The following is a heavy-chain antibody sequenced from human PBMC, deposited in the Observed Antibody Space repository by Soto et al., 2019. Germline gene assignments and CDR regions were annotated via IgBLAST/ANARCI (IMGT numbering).Heavy chain of an antibody. Sequence: GGSLRLSCAASGFTFSSYAMSWARQAPGKGLEWVSAISGSGGSTYYADSVKGRFTISRDNSKNTLYLQMIILRAEDTAVYYCAKGVADPFDYWGQGTLVTVSS. CDR3: AKGVADPFDY. CDR2: ISGSGGST. V-gene: IGHV3-23*01. D-gene: IGHD6-19*01. CDR1: GFTFSSYA. J-gene: IGHJ4*02.